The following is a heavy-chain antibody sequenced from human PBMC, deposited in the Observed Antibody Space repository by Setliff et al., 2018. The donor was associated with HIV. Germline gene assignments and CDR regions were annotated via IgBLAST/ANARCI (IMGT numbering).Heavy chain of an antibody. CDR1: GFTFSSYA. Sequence: GGSLRLSCAASGFTFSSYAMTWVRQAPGKGLEWVPGISGGGDRTNYADSVKGRFTISRDNSKNTIYLQMVSLRAEDTAVYFCAKGNYRFENWGQGTLVTVSS. CDR3: AKGNYRFEN. CDR2: ISGGGDRT. D-gene: IGHD3-16*02. V-gene: IGHV3-23*01. J-gene: IGHJ4*02.